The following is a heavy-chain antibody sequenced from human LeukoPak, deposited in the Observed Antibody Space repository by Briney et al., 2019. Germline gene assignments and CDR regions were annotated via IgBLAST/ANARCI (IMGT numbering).Heavy chain of an antibody. Sequence: SGGSLRLSCATSGFTFSSSWMSWVRQAPGKGLEWVANIKQDGSEKYYVDSVKGRFTISRDNAKNSLYLQMNSLRAEDTAVYYCARGRSSSWSLRDYYYMDVWGKGTTVTVSS. CDR3: ARGRSSSWSLRDYYYMDV. D-gene: IGHD6-13*01. CDR1: GFTFSSSW. V-gene: IGHV3-7*01. CDR2: IKQDGSEK. J-gene: IGHJ6*03.